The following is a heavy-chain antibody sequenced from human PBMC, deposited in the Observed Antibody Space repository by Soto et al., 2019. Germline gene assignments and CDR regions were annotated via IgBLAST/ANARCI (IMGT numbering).Heavy chain of an antibody. Sequence: QVQLQESGPGLVKPSETLSLTCTVSGGSVNSYYWSWIRQSPGKGLEWIGYIFYTGSTKYIPSLQSRVTISIDTSKNQFSLKLRSVTAADTAVYYCARSSGYSSGWYGAYWGQGTLVTVSS. D-gene: IGHD6-19*01. J-gene: IGHJ4*02. V-gene: IGHV4-59*02. CDR2: IFYTGST. CDR3: ARSSGYSSGWYGAY. CDR1: GGSVNSYY.